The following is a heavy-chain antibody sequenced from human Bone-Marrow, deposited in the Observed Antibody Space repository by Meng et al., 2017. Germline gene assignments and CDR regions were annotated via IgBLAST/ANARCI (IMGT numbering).Heavy chain of an antibody. Sequence: GESLKISCAASGFTFSSYWMSWVRQAPGKGLEWVANIKQDGSEKYYVDSVKGRFTISRDNAENSLYLQMNSLRAEDTAVYYCARIARRGGYCSGGSCYSAAGGFDYWGQGTLVTVSS. CDR2: IKQDGSEK. V-gene: IGHV3-7*01. CDR1: GFTFSSYW. D-gene: IGHD2-15*01. J-gene: IGHJ4*02. CDR3: ARIARRGGYCSGGSCYSAAGGFDY.